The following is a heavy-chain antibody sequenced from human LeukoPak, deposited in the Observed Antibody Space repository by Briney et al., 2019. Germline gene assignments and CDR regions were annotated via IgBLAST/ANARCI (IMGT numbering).Heavy chain of an antibody. CDR3: ARGRTAMALVYYGMDV. CDR1: GGSFSGYY. D-gene: IGHD5-18*01. V-gene: IGHV4-34*01. J-gene: IGHJ6*02. CDR2: INHSGST. Sequence: SETLSLTCAVYGGSFSGYYWIWIRQPPGKGLEWIGEINHSGSTNYNPSLKSRVTISVDTSKNQFSLKLSSVTAADTAVYYCARGRTAMALVYYGMDVWGQGTTVTVSS.